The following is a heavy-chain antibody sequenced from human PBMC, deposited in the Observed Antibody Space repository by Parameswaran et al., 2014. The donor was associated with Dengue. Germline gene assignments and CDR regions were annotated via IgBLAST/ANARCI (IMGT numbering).Heavy chain of an antibody. CDR2: ISAYNGNT. Sequence: ASVKVSWQGFWLHFTSYGISWVRQAPGQGLEWMGWISAYNGNTNYAQKLQGRVTMTTDTSTSTAYMELRSLRSDDTAVYYCAREQGYCSSTSCYRWFDPWGQGTLVTVSS. D-gene: IGHD2-2*01. CDR1: LHFTSYG. CDR3: AREQGYCSSTSCYRWFDP. V-gene: IGHV1-18*01. J-gene: IGHJ5*02.